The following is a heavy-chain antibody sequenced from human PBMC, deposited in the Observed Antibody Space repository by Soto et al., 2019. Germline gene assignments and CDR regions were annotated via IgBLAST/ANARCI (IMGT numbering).Heavy chain of an antibody. Sequence: QLRESGPGLVKPSGTLSLTCFVSGASISSTYWWSWVRQTPGKRLEWIGQIYHTGTTSYNPSLNNRVTISXDKSNNQFSLRLTSMTAADTAVYYCATLPPRIVVVMTDLPTWGQGTLVTVSS. J-gene: IGHJ5*02. CDR3: ATLPPRIVVVMTDLPT. D-gene: IGHD2-15*01. CDR1: GASISSTYW. V-gene: IGHV4-4*02. CDR2: IYHTGTT.